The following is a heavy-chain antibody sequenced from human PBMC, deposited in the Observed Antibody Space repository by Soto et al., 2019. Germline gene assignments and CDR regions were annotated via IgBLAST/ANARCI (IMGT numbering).Heavy chain of an antibody. D-gene: IGHD2-2*01. CDR3: AGSGPAANDAFDI. J-gene: IGHJ3*02. Sequence: QVQLQESGPGLVKPSQTLSLTCTVSGGSISSGGYYWSWIRQHPVKGLEWIGYIYYSGSTYYNPSIKSRVTISVDTSKNQFSLKLSSVTAADTAVYDCAGSGPAANDAFDIWGQGTMVTVSS. CDR2: IYYSGST. CDR1: GGSISSGGYY. V-gene: IGHV4-31*03.